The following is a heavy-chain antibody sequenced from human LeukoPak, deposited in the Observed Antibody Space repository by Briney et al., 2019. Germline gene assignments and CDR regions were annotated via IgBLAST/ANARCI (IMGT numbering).Heavy chain of an antibody. CDR1: GFTFSSYG. CDR3: AKDLQGCSSTSCYSRSAEYFQH. D-gene: IGHD2-2*01. Sequence: GGSLRLSCAASGFTFSSYGMHWVRQAPGKGLEWVAFIRYDGSNNYYADSVKGRFTISRDNSKNTLYLQMNSLRAEDTAVYYCAKDLQGCSSTSCYSRSAEYFQHWGQGTLVTVSS. J-gene: IGHJ1*01. V-gene: IGHV3-30*02. CDR2: IRYDGSNN.